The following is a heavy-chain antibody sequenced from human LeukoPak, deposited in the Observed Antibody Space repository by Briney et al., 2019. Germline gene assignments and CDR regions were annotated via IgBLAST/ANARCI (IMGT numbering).Heavy chain of an antibody. CDR1: GGSISSGDYY. D-gene: IGHD6-13*01. J-gene: IGHJ4*01. CDR2: IYYSGST. Sequence: TSETLSLTCTVSGGSISSGDYYWSWIRQPPGKGLEWIGCIYYSGSTYYNPSLKSRVTISVDTSKNQFSLKLSSVTAADTAVYYSARAPPSAHKTSIAAAGGYFDYWGHGTLVSASS. CDR3: ARAPPSAHKTSIAAAGGYFDY. V-gene: IGHV4-30-4*01.